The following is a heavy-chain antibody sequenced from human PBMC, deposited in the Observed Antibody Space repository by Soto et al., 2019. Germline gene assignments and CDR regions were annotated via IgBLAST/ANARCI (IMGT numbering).Heavy chain of an antibody. V-gene: IGHV1-8*02. CDR1: GYTFTTYD. CDR3: ARASMYIWNDH. J-gene: IGHJ5*02. CDR2: VNPSSGNT. Sequence: QVQLVQSGAEVKRPGASVKVSCEASGYTFTTYDINWVRQASGQGLEWMGCVNPSSGNTVYAQKFHGRVTMTRDTSISTAYMELSSLKSDDTAIYYCARASMYIWNDHWGQGTLVTVPS. D-gene: IGHD1-20*01.